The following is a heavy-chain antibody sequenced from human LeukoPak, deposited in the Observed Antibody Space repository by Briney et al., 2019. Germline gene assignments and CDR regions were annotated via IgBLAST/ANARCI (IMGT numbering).Heavy chain of an antibody. CDR2: IQYSGST. V-gene: IGHV4-61*01. CDR3: ARGERTFDY. D-gene: IGHD1-26*01. CDR1: GDSVIGISFY. J-gene: IGHJ4*02. Sequence: SETLSLTCTVSGDSVIGISFYWSWIRQPPGKGLQYLGYIQYSGSTNYNPSLKSRVTISEDTSKNQFSLKLSSVTAADTAVYYCARGERTFDYWGQRTLVTVSS.